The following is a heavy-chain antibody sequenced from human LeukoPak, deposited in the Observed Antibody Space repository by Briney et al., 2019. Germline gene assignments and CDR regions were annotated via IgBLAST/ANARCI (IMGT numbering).Heavy chain of an antibody. J-gene: IGHJ4*01. CDR1: GGSISSYY. V-gene: IGHV4-59*08. D-gene: IGHD1-26*01. Sequence: SETLSLTCTVSGGSISSYYWSWIRQPPGKGLEWIGYIYYSGSTNYNPSLKSRVTISVDTSKNQFSLKLSSVTAADTAVYYCARVREVSGPPFDHLGQGNLVTVSS. CDR2: IYYSGST. CDR3: ARVREVSGPPFDH.